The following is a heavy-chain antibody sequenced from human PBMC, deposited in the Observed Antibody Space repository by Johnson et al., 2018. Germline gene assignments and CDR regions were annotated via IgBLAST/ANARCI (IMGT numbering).Heavy chain of an antibody. Sequence: QLVQSGGGVVRPGGSLRRSCAASGFTFDDYGMSWVRQAPGKGLEWVSGISWNGGGTGYADSVKGRFTISRDNGKNSLYLQMNSLRAEDTAVYYCASLVGGREGDAFGILGQGTVVTVSS. V-gene: IGHV3-20*04. CDR2: ISWNGGGT. CDR3: ASLVGGREGDAFGI. J-gene: IGHJ3*02. D-gene: IGHD3-16*01. CDR1: GFTFDDYG.